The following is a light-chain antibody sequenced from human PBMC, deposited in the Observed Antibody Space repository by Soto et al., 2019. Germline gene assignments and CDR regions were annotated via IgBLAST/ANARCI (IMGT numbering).Light chain of an antibody. Sequence: DIQMTQSPSSLSASAGDRVTITCRASQSISIYLNWYQQKPGKVPKLLIYAASSLHSGVPSRFSGSGSGTDFTLTISSLQPEDFATYYCQQSYSTPPTFGQGTKLEIK. CDR3: QQSYSTPPT. CDR2: AAS. CDR1: QSISIY. J-gene: IGKJ2*01. V-gene: IGKV1-39*01.